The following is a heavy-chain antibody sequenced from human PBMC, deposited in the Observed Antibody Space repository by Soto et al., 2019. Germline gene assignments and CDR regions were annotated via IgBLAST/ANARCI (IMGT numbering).Heavy chain of an antibody. D-gene: IGHD4-4*01. J-gene: IGHJ5*02. CDR2: ISYSGST. Sequence: SETLSLTCIVSGGSVSSVTYYWSWIRQPPGKGLEWIGYISYSGSTNYNPSLKSRVSMSLDSSKNQFSLKLISVTAADTAVYYCARADDYKSSWFDPWGQGTLVTVSS. CDR3: ARADDYKSSWFDP. V-gene: IGHV4-61*01. CDR1: GGSVSSVTYY.